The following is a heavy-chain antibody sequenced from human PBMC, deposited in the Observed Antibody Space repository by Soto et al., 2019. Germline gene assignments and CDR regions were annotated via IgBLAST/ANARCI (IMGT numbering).Heavy chain of an antibody. CDR1: GFTVSSYA. Sequence: QVQLVESGGGVVQPGRSLRLSCAASGFTVSSYAMHWVRQAPGKGLEWVAVISYDGSNKYYADSVKGRFTISRDNSKKRLYLPMNSLSAEDTAVYYSARAREGGWLVISHCFDYWGQGTLVTVSS. CDR2: ISYDGSNK. CDR3: ARAREGGWLVISHCFDY. J-gene: IGHJ4*02. V-gene: IGHV3-30-3*01. D-gene: IGHD6-19*01.